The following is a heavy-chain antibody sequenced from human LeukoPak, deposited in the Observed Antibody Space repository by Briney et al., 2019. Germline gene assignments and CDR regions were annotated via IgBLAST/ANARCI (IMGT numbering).Heavy chain of an antibody. CDR2: INIDGSST. J-gene: IGHJ3*02. CDR3: ARALVGGAFDI. D-gene: IGHD3-10*01. CDR1: GFTFSTYW. V-gene: IGHV3-74*01. Sequence: PGGSLRLSCAVSGFTFSTYWMHWVRQAPGKGLVWVSLINIDGSSTSYADSVRGRFTISRDNAKNTLYLQMNSLRAEDTAVYYCARALVGGAFDISGQGTRVTVSS.